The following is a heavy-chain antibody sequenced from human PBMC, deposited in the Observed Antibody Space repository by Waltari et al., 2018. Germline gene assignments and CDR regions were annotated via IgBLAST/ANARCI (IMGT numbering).Heavy chain of an antibody. D-gene: IGHD2-15*01. CDR2: IWYDGSIQ. Sequence: QVQLVESGGGVVQPGKSLRLSCEASGFTFDEFGMHWVRQAPGKGPQWVAVIWYDGSIQHYAESVKGRFTISRDNAENILNLEMSGLRVEDTAVYYCARKKAGLLDAFDIWGQGTMVTVSS. CDR1: GFTFDEFG. CDR3: ARKKAGLLDAFDI. V-gene: IGHV3-33*01. J-gene: IGHJ3*02.